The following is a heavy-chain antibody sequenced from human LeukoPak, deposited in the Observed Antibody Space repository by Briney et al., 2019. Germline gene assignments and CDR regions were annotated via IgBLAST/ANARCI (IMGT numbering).Heavy chain of an antibody. Sequence: SETLSLTCTVSGGSINSHSHHWGWIRQPPGKGLEWIGSIYYSGSTYYNPSLTSRVTISLDTSKNQFSLKLSSVTAADTAVYYCARRRGDFWSDYYAFDSWGQGTLVTISS. CDR3: ARRRGDFWSDYYAFDS. CDR2: IYYSGST. J-gene: IGHJ4*02. CDR1: GGSINSHSHH. V-gene: IGHV4-39*07. D-gene: IGHD3-3*01.